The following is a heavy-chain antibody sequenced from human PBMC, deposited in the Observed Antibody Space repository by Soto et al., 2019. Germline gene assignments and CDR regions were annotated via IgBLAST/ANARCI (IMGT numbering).Heavy chain of an antibody. CDR1: GFTFSSYA. CDR2: ISYDGSNK. CDR3: AREPPVDTAMVIYFDD. D-gene: IGHD5-18*01. Sequence: GGSLRLSCAASGFTFSSYAMHWVRQAPGKGLEWVAVISYDGSNKYYADSVKGRFTISRDNSKNTLYLQMNSLRAEDTAVYYCAREPPVDTAMVIYFDDWGQGTLVTVSS. J-gene: IGHJ4*02. V-gene: IGHV3-30-3*01.